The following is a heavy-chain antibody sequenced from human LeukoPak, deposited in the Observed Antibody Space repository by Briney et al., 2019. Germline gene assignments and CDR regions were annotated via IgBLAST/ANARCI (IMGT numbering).Heavy chain of an antibody. D-gene: IGHD3-22*01. V-gene: IGHV1-8*01. CDR1: GYTFTSYD. CDR2: MNPSSGNT. CDR3: ATRREDCYDSSGY. Sequence: GASVKVSCKASGYTFTSYDINWVRQATGQGLEWMGWMNPSSGNTGYARKFQGRVTMTRNTSISTAYMELSSLRSEDTAVYYCATRREDCYDSSGYWGQGTLVTVSS. J-gene: IGHJ4*02.